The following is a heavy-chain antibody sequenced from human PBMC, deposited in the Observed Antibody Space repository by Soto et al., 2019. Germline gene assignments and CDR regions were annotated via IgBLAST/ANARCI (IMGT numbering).Heavy chain of an antibody. Sequence: PGGSLRLSCGASGLSVSDNYMGWVRQAPGRGLEWVSVMYAGGDTHYADSVKGRFTISRDKSENTLYLQMNSLRDEDTDVYFCVSRIPSWVFDYWGLGTLVTVSS. CDR3: VSRIPSWVFDY. CDR2: MYAGGDT. CDR1: GLSVSDNY. V-gene: IGHV3-53*01. D-gene: IGHD2-21*01. J-gene: IGHJ4*01.